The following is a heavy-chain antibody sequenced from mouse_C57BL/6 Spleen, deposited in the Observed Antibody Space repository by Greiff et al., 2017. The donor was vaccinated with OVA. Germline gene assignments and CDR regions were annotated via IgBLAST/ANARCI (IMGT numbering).Heavy chain of an antibody. D-gene: IGHD2-10*02. J-gene: IGHJ1*03. Sequence: QVQLQQPGAELVKPGASVKLSCKASGYTFTSYWMHWVKQRPGQGLEWIGMIHPNRGSTNYNEKFKSKATLTVDKSSSTAYMQLSSLTSEDSAVYYCASPYGNYWYFDVWGTGTTVTVSS. V-gene: IGHV1-64*01. CDR2: IHPNRGST. CDR1: GYTFTSYW. CDR3: ASPYGNYWYFDV.